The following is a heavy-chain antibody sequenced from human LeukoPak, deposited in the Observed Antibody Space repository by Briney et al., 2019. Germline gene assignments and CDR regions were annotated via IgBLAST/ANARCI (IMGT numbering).Heavy chain of an antibody. CDR2: IHYSGST. J-gene: IGHJ6*03. V-gene: IGHV4-59*01. Sequence: SETLSLTCTVSSGSISSYNWSWIRQPPGKGLEWIGYIHYSGSTNYNPSLKSRVSISVETSKNQFSLKLSSVTAADTAVYYCARDLDYYGSGRYMDVWGKGTTVTISS. CDR3: ARDLDYYGSGRYMDV. CDR1: SGSISSYN. D-gene: IGHD3-10*01.